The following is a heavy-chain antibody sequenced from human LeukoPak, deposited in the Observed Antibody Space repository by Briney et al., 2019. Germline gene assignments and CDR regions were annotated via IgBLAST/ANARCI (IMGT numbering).Heavy chain of an antibody. V-gene: IGHV3-21*01. CDR2: IMSSTTYI. CDR1: GFTFSSYS. D-gene: IGHD3-3*01. CDR3: ARENDFWSGYPSDY. Sequence: GGSLRLSCAASGFTFSSYSMHWVRQAPGKGLEWVSSIMSSTTYIHYADSVKGRFTISRDIAKNSLFLQMNSLRAEDTAVYYCARENDFWSGYPSDYWGQGTQVTVAS. J-gene: IGHJ4*02.